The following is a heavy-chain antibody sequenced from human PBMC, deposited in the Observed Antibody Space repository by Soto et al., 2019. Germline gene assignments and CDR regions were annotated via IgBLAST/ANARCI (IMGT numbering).Heavy chain of an antibody. CDR2: IFPDDSDT. D-gene: IGHD3-16*01. Sequence: GESLKISCKASGYIIKNYWIGWVHQMPGQGLEWMGIIFPDDSDTRYSPSFQGHVTISVDKSISTAYVQWSSLKASDSAIYYCFRGGVTSRTFDYWGQGTLVTVSS. CDR3: FRGGVTSRTFDY. CDR1: GYIIKNYW. J-gene: IGHJ4*02. V-gene: IGHV5-51*07.